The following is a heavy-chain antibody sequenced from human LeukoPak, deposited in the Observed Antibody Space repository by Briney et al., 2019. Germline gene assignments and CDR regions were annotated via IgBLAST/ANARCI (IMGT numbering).Heavy chain of an antibody. Sequence: ASVKVSCKASGYTFTGYYMHWVRQAPGQGLEWMGRINPNSGGTNYAQKFQGRVTMTRDTSISTAYMELSRLRSGDTAVYYCARGRNYDFWSGYYLPKAFDPWGQGTLVTVSS. CDR3: ARGRNYDFWSGYYLPKAFDP. D-gene: IGHD3-3*01. V-gene: IGHV1-2*06. J-gene: IGHJ5*02. CDR2: INPNSGGT. CDR1: GYTFTGYY.